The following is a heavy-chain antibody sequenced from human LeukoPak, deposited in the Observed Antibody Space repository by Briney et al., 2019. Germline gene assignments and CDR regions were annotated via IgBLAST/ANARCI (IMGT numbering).Heavy chain of an antibody. V-gene: IGHV4-39*07. J-gene: IGHJ4*02. CDR3: ARRAYGSGSSFDY. Sequence: SETLSLTCTVSGGSISSGDYYWSWIRQPPEKGLEWIGSIYYSGSTYYNPSLKSRVTISVDTSKNQFSLKLSSVTAADTAVYYCARRAYGSGSSFDYWGQGTLVTVSS. CDR1: GGSISSGDYY. D-gene: IGHD3-10*01. CDR2: IYYSGST.